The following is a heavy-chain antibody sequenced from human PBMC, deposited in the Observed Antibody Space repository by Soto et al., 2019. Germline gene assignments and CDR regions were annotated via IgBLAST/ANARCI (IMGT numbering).Heavy chain of an antibody. D-gene: IGHD5-18*01. Sequence: QVQLVESGGGVVQPGTSLRLSCAASGFTFYNYALHWVRRAPGKGLEWVAVISYDGSIKYYADSVKGRFTISRDNSKNTLYLQLNSQRAEDMGIYHCARGHTANAAMVTGQFDYWGQGTLVTVSS. CDR3: ARGHTANAAMVTGQFDY. CDR2: ISYDGSIK. V-gene: IGHV3-30-3*01. J-gene: IGHJ4*02. CDR1: GFTFYNYA.